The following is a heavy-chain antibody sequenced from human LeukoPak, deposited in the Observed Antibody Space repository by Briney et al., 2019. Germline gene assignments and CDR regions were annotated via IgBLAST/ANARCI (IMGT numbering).Heavy chain of an antibody. CDR3: ARDRGGTGDFDY. D-gene: IGHD1-1*01. J-gene: IGHJ4*02. Sequence: ASVKVSCKASGYTFISYVIHWLRRAPGQRLEWMGWNNVGNGDTKYSQKFQGRVTIARDTSASTAYMELSSLRSEDTAIYYCARDRGGTGDFDYWGQGTLVTVSS. CDR2: NNVGNGDT. CDR1: GYTFISYV. V-gene: IGHV1-3*01.